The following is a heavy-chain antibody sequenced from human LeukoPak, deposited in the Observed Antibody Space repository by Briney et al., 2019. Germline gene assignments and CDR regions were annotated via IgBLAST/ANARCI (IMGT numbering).Heavy chain of an antibody. Sequence: PGGSLRLSCAASGFTFDDYAMHWVRQAPGKGLEWVSGISWNSGSIGYADSVKGRFTISRDNAKNSLYLQMNSLRAEDTAVYYCARVITAGTPKYYYYYMDVWGKGTTVTVSS. J-gene: IGHJ6*03. CDR2: ISWNSGSI. CDR3: ARVITAGTPKYYYYYMDV. V-gene: IGHV3-9*01. D-gene: IGHD6-13*01. CDR1: GFTFDDYA.